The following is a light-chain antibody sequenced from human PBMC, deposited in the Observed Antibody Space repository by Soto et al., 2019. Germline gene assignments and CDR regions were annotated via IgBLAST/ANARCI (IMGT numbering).Light chain of an antibody. J-gene: IGKJ1*01. Sequence: DIQMTQSPSSLSAFVGDRVTITCRASQTIRTYFNWYQQKPGRAPKLLIYSTSTLQRGVPSRFSGSGSRTEFTLTISSLQPEDSATYFCQQAYSTPHTFGQGTTVEIK. CDR3: QQAYSTPHT. CDR2: STS. V-gene: IGKV1-39*01. CDR1: QTIRTY.